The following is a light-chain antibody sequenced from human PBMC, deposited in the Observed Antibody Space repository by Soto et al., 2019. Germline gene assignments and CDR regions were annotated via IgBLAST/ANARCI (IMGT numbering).Light chain of an antibody. CDR3: QQYGNSPWT. CDR1: QRVGSSY. Sequence: IMLKQSPGTLSLTPGERATLSCRASQRVGSSYLAWYQHKPDRAPRLLIYGASGRATGTPDRFSGSGSGTDFSLTISRLEPEDFAVYYCQQYGNSPWTFGQGTKVDIK. CDR2: GAS. V-gene: IGKV3-20*01. J-gene: IGKJ1*01.